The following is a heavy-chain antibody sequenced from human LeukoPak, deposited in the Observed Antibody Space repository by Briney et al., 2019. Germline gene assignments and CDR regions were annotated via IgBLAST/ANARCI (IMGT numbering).Heavy chain of an antibody. D-gene: IGHD4-23*01. Sequence: PGGSLRLSCAASGFTFDDYAMHWVRQAPGKGLEWVSGISWNSGSIGYADSVKGRFTISRDNAKNSLYLQMNSLRAEDTAVYYCARVSSGGNVGPPDYWGQGTLVTVSS. J-gene: IGHJ4*02. CDR2: ISWNSGSI. CDR3: ARVSSGGNVGPPDY. CDR1: GFTFDDYA. V-gene: IGHV3-9*01.